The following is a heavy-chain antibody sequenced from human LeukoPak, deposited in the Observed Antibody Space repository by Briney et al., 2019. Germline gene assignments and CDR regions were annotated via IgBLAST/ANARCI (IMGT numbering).Heavy chain of an antibody. D-gene: IGHD3-10*01. J-gene: IGHJ6*02. CDR3: ARVMTVRGITFFGMDV. CDR2: IFYTGST. CDR1: GCSISNYY. Sequence: SETLSLTCTVSGCSISNYYWSWIRQPPGKGLEWIGYIFYTGSTAYNSSLVNRGTTSFDSSKHQVSLRLNSVTAAHTAVYYCARVMTVRGITFFGMDVWGQGTTVTVSS. V-gene: IGHV4-59*01.